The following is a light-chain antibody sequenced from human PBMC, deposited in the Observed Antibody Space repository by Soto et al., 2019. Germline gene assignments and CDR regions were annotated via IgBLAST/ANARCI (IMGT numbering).Light chain of an antibody. CDR2: EVS. J-gene: IGLJ1*01. CDR3: SSYTRSSSLYV. V-gene: IGLV2-14*01. CDR1: SSDVGGYNY. Sequence: QSALTQPASVSGSPGQSITISCTGTSSDVGGYNYVSWYQQHPGKAPKLMIYEVSNRPSGVSNRFSGSKSGNTAYLTISGLQAEDEADYYCSSYTRSSSLYVFGTGTKVTVL.